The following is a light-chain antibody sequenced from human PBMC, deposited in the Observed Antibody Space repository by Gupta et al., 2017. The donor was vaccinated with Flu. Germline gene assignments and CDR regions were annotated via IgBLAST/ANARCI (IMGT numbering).Light chain of an antibody. V-gene: IGKV1-39*01. J-gene: IGKJ2*01. Sequence: PSSLSASVGDRVTITCRASQSISSYLNWYQQKPGKAPKLLIYAASSLQSGVPSRFSGSGSGTDFTLTISSLQPEDFATYYCQQSYSTPQTFGQGTKLEIK. CDR2: AAS. CDR3: QQSYSTPQT. CDR1: QSISSY.